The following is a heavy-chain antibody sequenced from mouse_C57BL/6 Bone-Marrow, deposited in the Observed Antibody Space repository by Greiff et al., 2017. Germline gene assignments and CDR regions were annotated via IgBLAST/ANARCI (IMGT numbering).Heavy chain of an antibody. D-gene: IGHD3-2*02. Sequence: VQLQQPGAELVRPGTSVKLSCKASGYTFTSYWMHWVKQRPGQGLEWIGVIDPSDSYTNYNQKFKGKATLTVDTSSSTAYMQLSSLTSEDSAVYYCAGTAQATFLYYYAMDYWGQGTSVTVSS. CDR3: AGTAQATFLYYYAMDY. J-gene: IGHJ4*01. CDR1: GYTFTSYW. V-gene: IGHV1-59*01. CDR2: IDPSDSYT.